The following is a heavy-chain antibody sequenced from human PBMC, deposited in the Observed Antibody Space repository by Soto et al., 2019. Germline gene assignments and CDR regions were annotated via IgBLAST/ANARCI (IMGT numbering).Heavy chain of an antibody. J-gene: IGHJ4*02. Sequence: EVQLVESGGGLLRPGESLRLSCAASGFSFSSFPMNWVRQAPGRGLEWVSYISSLGSTINYADSVRGRFSISRDNGKKTLVLQMKGLGDEETGVYFCAGDGSFGHYVETTTYSLDYGGQGTLGTVSP. CDR2: ISSLGSTI. D-gene: IGHD4-17*01. CDR1: GFSFSSFP. V-gene: IGHV3-48*02. CDR3: AGDGSFGHYVETTTYSLDY.